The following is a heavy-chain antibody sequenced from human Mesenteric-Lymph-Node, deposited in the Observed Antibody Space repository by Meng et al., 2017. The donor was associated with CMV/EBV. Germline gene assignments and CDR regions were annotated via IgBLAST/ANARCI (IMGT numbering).Heavy chain of an antibody. V-gene: IGHV3-7*01. Sequence: GESLKISCAVSKFTLRNYWMAWVRQASGKGLEWVANIKQNGSEKDYLDSVKGRFAISTDNPENSVYLQMNSLRAEDTAVYYCARDTGPYYYGMDVWGQGTTVTVSS. J-gene: IGHJ6*02. CDR3: ARDTGPYYYGMDV. CDR2: IKQNGSEK. D-gene: IGHD2-8*02. CDR1: KFTLRNYW.